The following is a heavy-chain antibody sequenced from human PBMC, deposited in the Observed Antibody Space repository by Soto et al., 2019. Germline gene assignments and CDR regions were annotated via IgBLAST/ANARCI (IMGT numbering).Heavy chain of an antibody. CDR3: ASLSAGYYYDSRGYYFDY. J-gene: IGHJ4*02. V-gene: IGHV4-31*03. CDR1: GGSISSGGYY. D-gene: IGHD3-22*01. Sequence: QVQLLESGPGLVKPSQTLSLTCTVSGGSISSGGYYWSWVRQHPGKGLEWIGYVYHSGSTYNNPSLKSRVTISVDTSKNQFSLKLSSVTAADTAVYYCASLSAGYYYDSRGYYFDYWGQGTLVTVSS. CDR2: VYHSGST.